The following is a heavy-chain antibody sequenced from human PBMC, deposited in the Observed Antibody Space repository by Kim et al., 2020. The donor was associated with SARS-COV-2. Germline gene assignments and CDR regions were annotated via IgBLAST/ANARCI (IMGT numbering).Heavy chain of an antibody. V-gene: IGHV4-34*01. D-gene: IGHD4-17*01. CDR3: ARVNYGGNSGVDY. CDR1: GGSFNGYY. CDR2: INHSGST. J-gene: IGHJ4*02. Sequence: SETLSLTCAVYGGSFNGYYWSWIRQPPGKGLEWIGEINHSGSTNYNPSLKSRVTISVDTSKNQFSLKLSSVTAADTAVYYCARVNYGGNSGVDYWGQGTL.